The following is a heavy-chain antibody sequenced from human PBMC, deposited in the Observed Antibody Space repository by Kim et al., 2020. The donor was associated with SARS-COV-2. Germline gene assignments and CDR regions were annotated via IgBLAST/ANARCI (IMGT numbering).Heavy chain of an antibody. J-gene: IGHJ3*02. CDR3: TRVNSSGDSCWDAFDI. Sequence: GGSLRLSCAASGFTFSGSPMHWVRQPSGKGLAWVGRIRSKANGYATAYAASVKGRFTVSRDDSKNTAFLQMNSLKNEDTDIYYCTRVNSSGDSCWDAFDIWGHGTMFSVSS. D-gene: IGHD2-21*02. CDR1: GFTFSGSP. CDR2: IRSKANGYAT. V-gene: IGHV3-73*01.